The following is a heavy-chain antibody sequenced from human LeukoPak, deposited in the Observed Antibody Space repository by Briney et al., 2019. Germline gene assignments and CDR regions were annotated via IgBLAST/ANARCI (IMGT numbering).Heavy chain of an antibody. CDR2: IFYGGSA. J-gene: IGHJ4*02. CDR1: DVSSSSGDYY. CDR3: ARSHSSGYNWNLDLDY. D-gene: IGHD1-7*01. Sequence: SQTLSLTCTVSDVSSSSGDYYWNWIRQPPGKGLEWIGYIFYGGSAYYNPSLKSRVTISLDTSKNQFSLMLSSVTAADTAVYYCARSHSSGYNWNLDLDYWGQGTLVTVSS. V-gene: IGHV4-30-4*01.